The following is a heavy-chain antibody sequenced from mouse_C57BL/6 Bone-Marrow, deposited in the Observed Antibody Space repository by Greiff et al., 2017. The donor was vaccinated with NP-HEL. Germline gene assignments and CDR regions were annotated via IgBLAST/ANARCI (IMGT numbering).Heavy chain of an antibody. CDR2: IYPRSGNT. J-gene: IGHJ3*01. Sequence: QVQLKQSGAELARPGASVKLSCKASGYTFTSYGISWVKQRTGQGLEWIGEIYPRSGNTYYNEKFKGKATLTADKSSSTAYMELRSLTSEDSAVYFCGMGEGFAYWGQGTLVTVSA. CDR1: GYTFTSYG. V-gene: IGHV1-81*01. CDR3: GMGEGFAY.